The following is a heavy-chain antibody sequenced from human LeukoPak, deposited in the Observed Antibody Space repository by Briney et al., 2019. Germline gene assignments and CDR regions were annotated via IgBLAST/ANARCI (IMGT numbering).Heavy chain of an antibody. Sequence: PSETLSLTCTVSGGSISSHYWSWIRQPPGEGLEWIGYMYHSGSTNYNPSLKSRVTISVDTSKNQFSLKLSSVTAADTAVYYCARHSAHASTNDAFDIWGQGTMVTVSS. D-gene: IGHD2-2*01. CDR1: GGSISSHY. V-gene: IGHV4-59*11. CDR2: MYHSGST. CDR3: ARHSAHASTNDAFDI. J-gene: IGHJ3*02.